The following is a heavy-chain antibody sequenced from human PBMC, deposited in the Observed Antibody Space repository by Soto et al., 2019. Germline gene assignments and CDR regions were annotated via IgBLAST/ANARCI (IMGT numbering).Heavy chain of an antibody. V-gene: IGHV2-5*02. CDR3: AHRILRTVFGLVTTTAIYFDF. Sequence: QITLNESGPTVVKPAETLTLTCTFSGFSLTTSGVGVGWIRQSPGKAPEWLALIYWDDDKRYSASLKSRLTIPKDTSKTQVVLTMASVDPADTATYYCAHRILRTVFGLVTTTAIYFDFWGQGTPVVVSS. CDR1: GFSLTTSGVG. J-gene: IGHJ4*02. D-gene: IGHD3-3*01. CDR2: IYWDDDK.